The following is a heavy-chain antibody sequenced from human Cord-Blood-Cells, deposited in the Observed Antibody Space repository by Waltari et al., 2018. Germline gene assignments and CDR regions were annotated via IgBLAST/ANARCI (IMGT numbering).Heavy chain of an antibody. CDR3: ARDRPLYSYYDFWSGYYDAFDI. J-gene: IGHJ3*02. Sequence: QVQLQESGPGLVNPSETLSLTGAAAVSSISGGYYWGWIWSPPGKGRVVIGCIYHSGSTYYNPSLKSRVTISVDTSKNQFSLKLSSVTAADTAVYYCARDRPLYSYYDFWSGYYDAFDIWGQGTMVTVSS. D-gene: IGHD3-3*01. CDR2: IYHSGST. CDR1: VSSISGGYY. V-gene: IGHV4-38-2*02.